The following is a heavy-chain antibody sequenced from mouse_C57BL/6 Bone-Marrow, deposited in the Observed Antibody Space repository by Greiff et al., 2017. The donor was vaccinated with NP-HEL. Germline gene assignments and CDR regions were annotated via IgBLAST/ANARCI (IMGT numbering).Heavy chain of an antibody. Sequence: EVKLVESGGGLVKPGGSLKLSCAASGFTFSDYGMHWVRQAPEKGLEWVAYISSGSSTIYYADTVKGRFTISRDNAKNTLFLQMTSLRSEDTAMYYCARTAQATRAMDYWGQGTSVTVSS. CDR3: ARTAQATRAMDY. J-gene: IGHJ4*01. V-gene: IGHV5-17*01. CDR2: ISSGSSTI. D-gene: IGHD3-2*02. CDR1: GFTFSDYG.